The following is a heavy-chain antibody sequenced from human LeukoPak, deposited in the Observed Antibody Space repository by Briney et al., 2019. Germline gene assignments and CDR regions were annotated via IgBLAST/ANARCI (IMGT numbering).Heavy chain of an antibody. V-gene: IGHV4-34*01. J-gene: IGHJ4*02. CDR2: INHSGST. CDR3: ARLSYSSGWSNFDY. Sequence: SETLSLTCAVYGGSFSGYYWSWIRQPPGKGLEWIGEINHSGSTNYNPSLKSRVTISVDTSKNQFSLKLSSVTAADTAVYYCARLSYSSGWSNFDYWGQGTLVTVSS. CDR1: GGSFSGYY. D-gene: IGHD6-19*01.